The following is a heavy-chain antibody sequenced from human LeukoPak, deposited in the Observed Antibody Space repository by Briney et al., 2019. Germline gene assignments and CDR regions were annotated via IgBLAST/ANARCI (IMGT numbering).Heavy chain of an antibody. CDR2: IRSDGSDT. J-gene: IGHJ6*03. V-gene: IGHV3-74*01. D-gene: IGHD3-10*01. CDR3: ARTMVRGKYYMDV. Sequence: PGGSLRLSCAASGFTFSDTWMHWVRQAPGKGRLWVSRIRSDGSDTRYAESVKGRFTISRDNAKNTLYLQMNSLRAEDTAVYYCARTMVRGKYYMDVWGKGTTVTVSS. CDR1: GFTFSDTW.